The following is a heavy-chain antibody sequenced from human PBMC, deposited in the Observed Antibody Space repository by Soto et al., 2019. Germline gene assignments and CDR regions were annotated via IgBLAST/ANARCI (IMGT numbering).Heavy chain of an antibody. V-gene: IGHV4-34*01. CDR2: INHSGST. CDR1: GGPFGAYY. Sequence: QVQLQQWGAGLLKPSETLSLTCAVYGGPFGAYYWSWIRQPPGKGLEWIGEINHSGSTNYNPSLTSRVTISVDTSKNQFSLKVSSVTAADTAVYYCTRGRWSWRLNDWGQGTLVTVSS. D-gene: IGHD2-21*01. CDR3: TRGRWSWRLND. J-gene: IGHJ4*02.